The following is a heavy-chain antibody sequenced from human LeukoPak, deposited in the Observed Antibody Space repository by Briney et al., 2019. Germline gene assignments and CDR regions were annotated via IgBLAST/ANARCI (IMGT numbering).Heavy chain of an antibody. CDR1: GGTFSSYA. D-gene: IGHD6-13*01. J-gene: IGHJ6*02. Sequence: SVKVSRKASGGTFSSYAISWVRQAPGQGLEWMGRIIPIFGIANYAQKFQGRVTITADKSTSTAYMELSSLRSEDTAVYYCARAGIAAAGALPPYYYGMDVWGQGTTVTVSS. CDR2: IIPIFGIA. V-gene: IGHV1-69*04. CDR3: ARAGIAAAGALPPYYYGMDV.